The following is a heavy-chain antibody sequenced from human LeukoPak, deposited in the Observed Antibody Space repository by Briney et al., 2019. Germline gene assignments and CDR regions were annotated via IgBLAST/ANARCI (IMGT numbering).Heavy chain of an antibody. CDR2: INPKSGDA. J-gene: IGHJ4*02. V-gene: IGHV1-2*02. Sequence: ASVKVSCKASGGTFSSYAISWVRQAPGQGLEWMGWINPKSGDASYNQAFQGRATMTRDTSISTAYMELNRLRSDDTAMYYCARGEYSNGYPYRLDSWGQGTLVTVSS. CDR1: GGTFSSYA. D-gene: IGHD3-16*01. CDR3: ARGEYSNGYPYRLDS.